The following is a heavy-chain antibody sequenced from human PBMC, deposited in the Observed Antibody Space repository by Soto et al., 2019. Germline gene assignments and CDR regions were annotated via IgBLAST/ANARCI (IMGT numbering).Heavy chain of an antibody. CDR2: IYHSGST. J-gene: IGHJ4*02. Sequence: QVQLQESGPGLVKPSGTLSLTCAVSGGSISSSNWWSWVRQPPGRGLEWIGEIYHSGSTNYNPSLRSPVTISVDEAKNQCSLTLSSVAAADTAVYYCARVAVAGTRFDYWGRGTLVTVSS. CDR3: ARVAVAGTRFDY. V-gene: IGHV4-4*02. CDR1: GGSISSSNW. D-gene: IGHD6-19*01.